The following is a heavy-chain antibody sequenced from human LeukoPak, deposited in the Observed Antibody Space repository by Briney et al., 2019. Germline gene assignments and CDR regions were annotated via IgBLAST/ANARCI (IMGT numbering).Heavy chain of an antibody. D-gene: IGHD6-19*01. CDR1: GGSISSGDYY. CDR3: AREGVSSGFLG. V-gene: IGHV4-30-4*02. J-gene: IGHJ4*02. Sequence: SETLSLTCTVSGGSISSGDYYWSWIRQPPGKGLEWIGYIYYSGSTYYNPSLKSRVTISVDTSKNQFSLKLSSVTAADTAVYYCAREGVSSGFLGWGQGTLVTVSS. CDR2: IYYSGST.